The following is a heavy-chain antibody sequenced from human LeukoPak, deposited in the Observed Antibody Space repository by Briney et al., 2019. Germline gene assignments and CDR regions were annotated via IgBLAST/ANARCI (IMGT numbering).Heavy chain of an antibody. J-gene: IGHJ3*02. Sequence: SETLSLTCTVSGGSISSYYWSWIRQPPGKGLEWIGYIYYSGSTNYNPSLKSRVTISVDTSKNQFSLKLSSVTAADTAVYYCATYSSSWYLFTNDAFDIWGQGTMVTVSS. V-gene: IGHV4-59*01. D-gene: IGHD6-13*01. CDR3: ATYSSSWYLFTNDAFDI. CDR2: IYYSGST. CDR1: GGSISSYY.